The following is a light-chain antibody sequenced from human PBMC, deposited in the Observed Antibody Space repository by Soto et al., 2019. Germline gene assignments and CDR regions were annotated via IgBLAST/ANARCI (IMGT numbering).Light chain of an antibody. CDR2: GAS. V-gene: IGKV3-20*01. J-gene: IGKJ1*01. CDR3: QQYGSSLTWT. CDR1: QSVSSSY. Sequence: EIVLTQSPGTLSLSPGERATLSCRASQSVSSSYLAWYQQKPGQAPRLLIYGASSRATGIPDRFSGSGSGTDFTLTISRLEPEDLAVYYCQQYGSSLTWTLGQGTKVEIK.